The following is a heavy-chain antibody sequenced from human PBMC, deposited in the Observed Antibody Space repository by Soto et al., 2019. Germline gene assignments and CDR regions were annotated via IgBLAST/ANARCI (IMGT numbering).Heavy chain of an antibody. CDR2: ISSSSSYI. Sequence: EVQLVESGGGLVNPGGSLRLSCAASGFTFSSYSMNWVRQAPGKGLEWVSSISSSSSYIYYADSVKGRFTISRDNAKNSLYLQMNSLRAEVTAVYYCARVPYSSGWGDYWGQGTLATVSS. CDR3: ARVPYSSGWGDY. CDR1: GFTFSSYS. D-gene: IGHD6-19*01. J-gene: IGHJ4*02. V-gene: IGHV3-21*01.